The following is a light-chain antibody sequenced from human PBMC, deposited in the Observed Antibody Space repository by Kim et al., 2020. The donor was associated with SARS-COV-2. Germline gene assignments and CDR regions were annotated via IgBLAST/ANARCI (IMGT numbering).Light chain of an antibody. J-gene: IGKJ1*01. CDR1: QSVSRN. CDR3: QQYDVWPRP. Sequence: EIVMTQSPATLSVSPGERAILSCRASQSVSRNIAWYQKKSGQAPRLLIHGAATRATGFPARFSGSGSGPEFTLTISSLQSEDVAVYYCQQYDVWPRPFGQGTKVDIK. V-gene: IGKV3-15*01. CDR2: GAA.